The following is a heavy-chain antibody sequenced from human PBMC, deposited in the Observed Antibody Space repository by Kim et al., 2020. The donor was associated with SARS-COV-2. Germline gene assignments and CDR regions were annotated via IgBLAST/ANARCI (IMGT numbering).Heavy chain of an antibody. V-gene: IGHV4-59*01. J-gene: IGHJ3*02. D-gene: IGHD3-9*01. Sequence: KSRVTISVDTSKNQFSLKLSSVTAADTAVYYCARDSLGDYDILTGYVHDAFDIWGQGTMVTVSS. CDR3: ARDSLGDYDILTGYVHDAFDI.